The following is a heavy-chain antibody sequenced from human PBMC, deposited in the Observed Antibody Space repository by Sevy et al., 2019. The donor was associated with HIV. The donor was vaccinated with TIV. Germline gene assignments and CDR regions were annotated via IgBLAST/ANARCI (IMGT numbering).Heavy chain of an antibody. Sequence: GGSLRLSCAASGFTLSNYAMHWVRQAPGKGLEWVALLSYDGSTEYYADSVKGRFTISRDTSRNTLYLQMNSLRPEDTAVYYCAKDEVGGSCCDAFDIWGQGTMVTVSS. V-gene: IGHV3-30*18. CDR2: LSYDGSTE. D-gene: IGHD2-15*01. J-gene: IGHJ3*02. CDR1: GFTLSNYA. CDR3: AKDEVGGSCCDAFDI.